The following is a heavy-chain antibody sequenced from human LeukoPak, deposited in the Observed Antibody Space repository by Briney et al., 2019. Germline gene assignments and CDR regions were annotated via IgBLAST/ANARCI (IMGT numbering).Heavy chain of an antibody. CDR2: ILNDGSQE. J-gene: IGHJ3*02. V-gene: IGHV3-33*01. D-gene: IGHD3-16*01. CDR3: ARDDALGDNALDI. Sequence: HPGGYLRLSCAASGFTFSSYGMHWVRQAPGKGLEWVAVILNDGSQEKYADSVKGRFTISRDNSKNTLFLQMNSLRAEDTAVYYCARDDALGDNALDIWGQGTMVTVSS. CDR1: GFTFSSYG.